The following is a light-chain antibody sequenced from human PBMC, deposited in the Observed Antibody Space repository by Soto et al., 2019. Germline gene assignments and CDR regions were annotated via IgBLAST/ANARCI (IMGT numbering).Light chain of an antibody. CDR1: SSDVGGSNF. J-gene: IGLJ3*02. CDR2: EVS. V-gene: IGLV2-8*01. Sequence: QSALTQPPSASGSPGQSVTISCTGISSDVGGSNFVSWYQQHPGKAPKLMIYEVSKRPSGVPDRFSGSKSGNTASLTVSGLQGEDEAAYYCSSHAGNNNWGVFGGGTKLTVL. CDR3: SSHAGNNNWGV.